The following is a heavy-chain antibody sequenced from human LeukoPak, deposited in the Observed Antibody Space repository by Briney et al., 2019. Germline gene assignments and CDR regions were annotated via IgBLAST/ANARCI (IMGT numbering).Heavy chain of an antibody. D-gene: IGHD3-10*01. V-gene: IGHV4-31*03. CDR1: GGSISSGGFY. CDR2: ISYSGTT. J-gene: IGHJ5*02. Sequence: SETLSLTCTVSGGSISSGGFYWSWIRKHPGKDLEWIGYISYSGTTYYNPSLKSRVAISVDTSKNLFSLKLSSVTAADTAVYYCANYGSGSYRFDPWGQGTLVTVSS. CDR3: ANYGSGSYRFDP.